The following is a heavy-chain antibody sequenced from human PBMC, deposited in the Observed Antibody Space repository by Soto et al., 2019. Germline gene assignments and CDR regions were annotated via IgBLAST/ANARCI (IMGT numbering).Heavy chain of an antibody. D-gene: IGHD3-10*01. Sequence: SETLSLTCTVSGGSISSGGYYWSWIRQHPGKGLEWIGYIYYSGSTYYNPSLKSRVTISVDTSKNQFSLKLSSVTAADTAVYYCARGYGSGSYYTDNNWFDPWGQGTLVTVSS. CDR3: ARGYGSGSYYTDNNWFDP. J-gene: IGHJ5*02. CDR2: IYYSGST. CDR1: GGSISSGGYY. V-gene: IGHV4-31*03.